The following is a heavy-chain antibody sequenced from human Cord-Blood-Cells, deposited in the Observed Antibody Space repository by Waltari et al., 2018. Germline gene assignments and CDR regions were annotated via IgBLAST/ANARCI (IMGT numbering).Heavy chain of an antibody. V-gene: IGHV3-30*18. CDR1: GFTFSSHG. CDR3: AKDSSGSYAFDI. Sequence: QVQLVESGGGVVQPGRSLRLSCAASGFTFSSHGMPLVRQARGKGLEWVAVISYDGSNKYYADSVKGRFTISRDNSKNTLYLQMNSLRAEDTAVYYCAKDSSGSYAFDIWGQGTMVTVSS. J-gene: IGHJ3*02. D-gene: IGHD3-10*01. CDR2: ISYDGSNK.